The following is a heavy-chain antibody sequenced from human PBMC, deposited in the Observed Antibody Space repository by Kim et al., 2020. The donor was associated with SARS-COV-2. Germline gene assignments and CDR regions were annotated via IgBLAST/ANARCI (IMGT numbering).Heavy chain of an antibody. CDR2: ISAYNGNT. CDR3: AREGVYDFWSGYPSTYYYYYGMDV. D-gene: IGHD3-3*01. Sequence: ASVKVSCKASGYTFTSYGISWVRQAPGQGLEWMGWISAYNGNTNYAQKLQGRVTMTTDTSTSTAYMGLRSLRSDDTAVYYCAREGVYDFWSGYPSTYYYYYGMDVWGQGTTVTVSS. J-gene: IGHJ6*02. CDR1: GYTFTSYG. V-gene: IGHV1-18*01.